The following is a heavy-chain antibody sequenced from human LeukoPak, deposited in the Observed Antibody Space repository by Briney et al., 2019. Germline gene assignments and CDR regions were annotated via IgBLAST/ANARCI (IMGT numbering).Heavy chain of an antibody. Sequence: SETLSLTCNVSGDSISSRDYYWGWIRQPPGKGLEWIGTFYYGENTYYNPSLNGRVTISVDTSKNQFSLKLSSVTAADTAVYYCARDSGTTGEVKFDPWGQGTLVTVSS. J-gene: IGHJ5*02. V-gene: IGHV4-39*07. CDR1: GDSISSRDYY. CDR3: ARDSGTTGEVKFDP. CDR2: FYYGENT. D-gene: IGHD3-10*01.